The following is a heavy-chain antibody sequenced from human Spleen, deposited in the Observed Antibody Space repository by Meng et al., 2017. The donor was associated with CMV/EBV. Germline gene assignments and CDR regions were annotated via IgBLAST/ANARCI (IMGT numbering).Heavy chain of an antibody. Sequence: ISGGDYYWSCIRQPPGKCLEWIGYIYYSGSTYYNPSLKSRVTISVDTSKNQFSLKLSSVTAADTAVYYCARVELVVVPAATYNWFDPWGQGTLVTVSS. CDR3: ARVELVVVPAATYNWFDP. D-gene: IGHD2-2*01. CDR2: IYYSGST. J-gene: IGHJ5*02. CDR1: ISGGDYY. V-gene: IGHV4-30-4*08.